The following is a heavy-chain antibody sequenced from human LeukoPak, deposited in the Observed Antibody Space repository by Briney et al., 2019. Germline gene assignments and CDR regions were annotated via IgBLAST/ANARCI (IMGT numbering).Heavy chain of an antibody. CDR1: RFTFSSYA. CDR2: ISYDGSNK. Sequence: PGGSLRLSCAASRFTFSSYAMHWVRQAPGKGLEWVAVISYDGSNKYYADSVKGRFTISRDNSKNTLYLQMNSLRPEDTAVYYCARDGDIVVVVAAAQLTNLLYGMDVWGQGTTVTVSS. D-gene: IGHD2-15*01. J-gene: IGHJ6*02. V-gene: IGHV3-30-3*01. CDR3: ARDGDIVVVVAAAQLTNLLYGMDV.